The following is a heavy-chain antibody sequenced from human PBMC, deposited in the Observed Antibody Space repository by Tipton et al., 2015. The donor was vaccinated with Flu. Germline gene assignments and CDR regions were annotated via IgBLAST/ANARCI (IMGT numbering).Heavy chain of an antibody. CDR3: ASSMALRGGFDP. D-gene: IGHD3-10*01. Sequence: QLVQPGAEVKKPGESLRISCKGSGYNDIAGHTFNTHCIAWVRQMSGKGLEWMGIICPGDSDTRYSPTFQGQVTISADKSIRTAYLHWSSLKASDTAMYYCASSMALRGGFDPWGQGTLVTVSS. CDR2: ICPGDSDT. V-gene: IGHV5-51*01. J-gene: IGHJ5*02. CDR1: GYNDIAGHTFNTHC.